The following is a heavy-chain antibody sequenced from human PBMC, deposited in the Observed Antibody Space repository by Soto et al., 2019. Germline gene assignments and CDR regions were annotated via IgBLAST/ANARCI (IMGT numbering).Heavy chain of an antibody. J-gene: IGHJ4*02. CDR3: ARAQMRLLESPDD. Sequence: ASVKVSCKASGYTFTRYYMHWVRQAPGQGLEWMGIINPSGGSTSYAQKFQGRVTMTRDTSTSTVYMELSSLRSEDTAVYYCARAQMRLLESPDDWGQGTLVTVSS. D-gene: IGHD3-3*01. CDR2: INPSGGST. CDR1: GYTFTRYY. V-gene: IGHV1-46*01.